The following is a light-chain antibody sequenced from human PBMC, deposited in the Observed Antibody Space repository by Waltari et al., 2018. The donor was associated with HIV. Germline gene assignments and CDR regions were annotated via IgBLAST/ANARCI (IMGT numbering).Light chain of an antibody. J-gene: IGKJ4*01. Sequence: EFVLPQSQATLSLSPGEGPTPPSRASQSVSSSYLAWYQQKPGQAPRLLIYGASSRATGIPDRFSGSGSGTDFTLTISRLEPEDFAVYYCQQYGSSPPLTFGGGTKVEIK. V-gene: IGKV3-20*01. CDR1: QSVSSSY. CDR2: GAS. CDR3: QQYGSSPPLT.